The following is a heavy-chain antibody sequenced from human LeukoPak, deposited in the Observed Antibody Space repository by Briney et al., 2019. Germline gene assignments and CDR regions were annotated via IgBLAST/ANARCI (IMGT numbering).Heavy chain of an antibody. Sequence: PGGSLRLSCAASGFTVSSNYMAWVRQAPGKGLEWVSVIYDGGFTDYTDPVKGRFTISRDNSKSTLYLQMNTLRAEDTAVYYCARVMGRLVRTWYFDLWGRGTLVTVSS. CDR2: IYDGGFT. D-gene: IGHD3-9*01. CDR1: GFTVSSNY. CDR3: ARVMGRLVRTWYFDL. V-gene: IGHV3-66*01. J-gene: IGHJ2*01.